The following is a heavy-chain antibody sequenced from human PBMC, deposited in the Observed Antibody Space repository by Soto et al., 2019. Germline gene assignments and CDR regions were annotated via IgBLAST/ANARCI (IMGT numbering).Heavy chain of an antibody. CDR3: AKDGDYYYGSGSYYTHYYYYMEV. Sequence: GGSLRLSCAASGFTFSSYAMSWVRQAPGKGLEWVSAISGSGGSTYYADSVKGRFTISRDNSKNTLYLQMNSLRAEDTAVYYCAKDGDYYYGSGSYYTHYYYYMEVWGKGTTVTVSS. V-gene: IGHV3-23*01. CDR2: ISGSGGST. CDR1: GFTFSSYA. J-gene: IGHJ6*03. D-gene: IGHD3-10*01.